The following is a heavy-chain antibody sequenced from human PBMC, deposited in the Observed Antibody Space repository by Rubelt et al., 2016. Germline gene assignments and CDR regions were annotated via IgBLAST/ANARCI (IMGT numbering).Heavy chain of an antibody. CDR1: GGSFSGYY. V-gene: IGHV4-34*01. Sequence: QVQLQQWGAGLLKPSETLSLTCAVYGGSFSGYYWSWIRQPPGKGLEWIGEINHSGSTNYNPSLKGRVTISEDTSKNQFSLKLSSVTAADTAVYYCARLQARYYFDYWGQGTLVTVSS. J-gene: IGHJ4*02. CDR2: INHSGST. CDR3: ARLQARYYFDY.